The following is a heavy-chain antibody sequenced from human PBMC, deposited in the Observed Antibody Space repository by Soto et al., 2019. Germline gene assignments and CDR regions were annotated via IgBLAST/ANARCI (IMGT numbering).Heavy chain of an antibody. J-gene: IGHJ5*02. D-gene: IGHD3-10*01. CDR2: IYYSGST. Sequence: SETLSLTCAVSGYSIRSGYYWSWIRQPPGKGLEWIGYIYYSGSTNYNPSLKSRVTISVDTSKNQFSLKLSSVTAADTAVYYCARGVKWFGELLYSPQGFDPWGQGTLVTVSS. CDR3: ARGVKWFGELLYSPQGFDP. V-gene: IGHV4-61*01. CDR1: GYSIRSGYY.